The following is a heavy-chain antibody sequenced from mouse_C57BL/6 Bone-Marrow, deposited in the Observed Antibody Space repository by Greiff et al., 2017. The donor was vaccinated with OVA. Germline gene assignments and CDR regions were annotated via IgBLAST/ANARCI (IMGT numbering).Heavy chain of an antibody. J-gene: IGHJ1*03. CDR1: GFTFSSYG. Sequence: EVKVVESGGDLVKPGGSLKLSCAASGFTFSSYGMSWVRPTPDKRLEWVATISSGGSYTYYPDSVKGRFTISRDNAKKTLYLQMSSLKSEDTAMYYCARSVAENFDVWGTGTTVTVSS. CDR3: ARSVAENFDV. D-gene: IGHD1-1*02. CDR2: ISSGGSYT. V-gene: IGHV5-6*01.